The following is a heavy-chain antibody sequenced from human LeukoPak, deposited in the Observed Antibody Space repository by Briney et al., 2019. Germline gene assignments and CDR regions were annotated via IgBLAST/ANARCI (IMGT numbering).Heavy chain of an antibody. V-gene: IGHV3-30*07. D-gene: IGHD4-23*01. CDR3: ATDRKVGTWDPRFDY. J-gene: IGHJ4*02. CDR1: GFTFSSYA. Sequence: PGRSLRLSCAASGFTFSSYAMHWVRQAPGKGLEWVAVISYDGSNKYYADSVKGRFTISRDNSKNTLYLQMNSLRAEDTAVYYCATDRKVGTWDPRFDYWGQGTLVTVSS. CDR2: ISYDGSNK.